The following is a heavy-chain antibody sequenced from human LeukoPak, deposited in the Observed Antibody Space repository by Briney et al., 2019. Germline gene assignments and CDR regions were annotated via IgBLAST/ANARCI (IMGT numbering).Heavy chain of an antibody. Sequence: GSLRLSCAASGFTFSTYSMHWVRQAPGKGLEWVANIKQDGSEKYYVDSVKGRFTISRDNAKNSLYLQMNSLRAEDTAVYYCARRDYWGQGTLVTVSS. J-gene: IGHJ4*02. CDR3: ARRDY. CDR2: IKQDGSEK. V-gene: IGHV3-7*01. CDR1: GFTFSTYS.